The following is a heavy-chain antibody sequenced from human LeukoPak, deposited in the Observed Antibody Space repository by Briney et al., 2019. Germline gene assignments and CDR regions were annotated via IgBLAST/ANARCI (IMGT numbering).Heavy chain of an antibody. J-gene: IGHJ4*02. CDR2: IYYSGST. CDR1: GGSFSGYY. V-gene: IGHV4-59*01. CDR3: ARAPGGSGYYWRYFDY. Sequence: SETLSLTCAVYGGSFSGYYWSWIRQPPGKGLEWIGYIYYSGSTNYNPSLKSRVTISVDTSKNQFSLKLSSVTAADTAVYYCARAPGGSGYYWRYFDYWGQGTLVTVSS. D-gene: IGHD3-22*01.